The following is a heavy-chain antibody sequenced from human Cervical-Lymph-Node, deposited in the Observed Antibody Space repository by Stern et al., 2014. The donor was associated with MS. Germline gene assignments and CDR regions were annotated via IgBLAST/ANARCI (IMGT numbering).Heavy chain of an antibody. Sequence: QVNLKESGPTLVKPTQTLTLTCAFSGFSLNSRGVGVGWIRQPPGKALEWLALIYWDDGKRYSPSTKRSITITKDSSKNQVVLTMTNMDPVDTATYYCAHTLITLDRGVPFDYWGQGTLVIVSS. CDR1: GFSLNSRGVG. J-gene: IGHJ4*02. D-gene: IGHD3-10*01. CDR2: IYWDDGK. CDR3: AHTLITLDRGVPFDY. V-gene: IGHV2-5*02.